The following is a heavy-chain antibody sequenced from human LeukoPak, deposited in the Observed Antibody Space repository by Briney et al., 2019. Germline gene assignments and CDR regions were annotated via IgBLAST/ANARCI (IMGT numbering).Heavy chain of an antibody. V-gene: IGHV4-39*07. J-gene: IGHJ4*02. D-gene: IGHD3-10*01. CDR2: IYYSGST. CDR3: ARRGRGVLND. CDR1: GGSISSSSYY. Sequence: YPSETLSLTCTVSGGSISSSSYYWGWIRQPPGKGLEWIGSIYYSGSTNYNPSLKSRVTISVDTSKNQFSLKLSSVTAADTAVYYCARRGRGVLNDWGQGTLVTVSS.